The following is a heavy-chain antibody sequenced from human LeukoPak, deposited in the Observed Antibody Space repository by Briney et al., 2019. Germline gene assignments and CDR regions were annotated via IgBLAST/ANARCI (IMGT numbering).Heavy chain of an antibody. J-gene: IGHJ4*02. CDR3: AKQILLLGGPLLIYSFAF. Sequence: GGSLRLSCAASDFSFTTYTMSWVRQAPGKGLEWVSSISGGDPTTYYADSVKGRFTISRDNSKNTLYLQMNSLRAEDTAIYYCAKQILLLGGPLLIYSFAFWGKGTLVTVSS. CDR2: ISGGDPTT. V-gene: IGHV3-23*01. D-gene: IGHD3-16*01. CDR1: DFSFTTYT.